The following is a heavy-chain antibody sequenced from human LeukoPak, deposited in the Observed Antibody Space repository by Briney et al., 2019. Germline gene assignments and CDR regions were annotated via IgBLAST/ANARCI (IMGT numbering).Heavy chain of an antibody. Sequence: EPLSLTCPVSGGSISTYFWTWIRQFPGKGLEWIGYIYYTGTTSYNPSLKSRVTISVDTSKNQFSLSLSSVTAADTAVYYCARYHQPSGPNWLDRWGQGTLVTVSS. V-gene: IGHV4-59*01. CDR1: GGSISTYF. CDR2: IYYTGTT. J-gene: IGHJ5*02. CDR3: ARYHQPSGPNWLDR. D-gene: IGHD2-15*01.